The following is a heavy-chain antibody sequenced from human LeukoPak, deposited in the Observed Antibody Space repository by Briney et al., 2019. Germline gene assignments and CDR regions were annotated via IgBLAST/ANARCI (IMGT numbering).Heavy chain of an antibody. CDR2: SRNKANSYTT. CDR3: TRDVEMATTPVDY. CDR1: GFTFSDHY. Sequence: GGSLRLSCAASGFTFSDHYIDWVRQAPGKGLQWVGRSRNKANSYTTEYAASVKGRFIISRDDSESSLYLQMNSLTAEDTAVYYYTRDVEMATTPVDYWGQGTLVTVSS. V-gene: IGHV3-72*01. D-gene: IGHD5-24*01. J-gene: IGHJ4*02.